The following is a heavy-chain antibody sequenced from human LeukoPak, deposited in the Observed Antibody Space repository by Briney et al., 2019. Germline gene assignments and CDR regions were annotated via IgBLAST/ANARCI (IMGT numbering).Heavy chain of an antibody. J-gene: IGHJ4*02. V-gene: IGHV1-18*01. CDR1: GYTFTSYG. CDR2: ISAYNGNT. D-gene: IGHD4-17*01. CDR3: ARDDNLIDYGDYSGSRGSFDY. Sequence: GASVKVSCKASGYTFTSYGISWVRQAPGQGLEWMGWISAYNGNTNYAQKLQGRVTMTTDTSTSTAYMELRSLRSDDTAVYYCARDDNLIDYGDYSGSRGSFDYWGQGTLVTVSS.